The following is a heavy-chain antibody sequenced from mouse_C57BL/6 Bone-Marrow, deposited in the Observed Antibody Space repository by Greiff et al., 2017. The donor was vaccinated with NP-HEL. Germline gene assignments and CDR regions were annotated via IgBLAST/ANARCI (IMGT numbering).Heavy chain of an antibody. CDR1: GFTFSSYA. J-gene: IGHJ3*01. D-gene: IGHD2-4*01. CDR3: ARIYYDYDALGD. CDR2: ISDGGSYT. V-gene: IGHV5-4*03. Sequence: EVKLVESGGGLVKPGGSLKLSCAASGFTFSSYAMSWVRQTPEKRLEWVATISDGGSYTYYPDNVKGRFTISRDNAKNNLYLQMSHLKSEDTATYYCARIYYDYDALGDWGQGTLVTVSA.